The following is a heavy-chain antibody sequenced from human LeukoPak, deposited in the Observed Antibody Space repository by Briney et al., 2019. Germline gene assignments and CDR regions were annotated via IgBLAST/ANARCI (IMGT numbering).Heavy chain of an antibody. CDR1: GYSISSGYY. CDR3: ARADYDILTGSTGWFDP. V-gene: IGHV4-38-2*02. D-gene: IGHD3-9*01. CDR2: IYHSGST. J-gene: IGHJ5*02. Sequence: SETLSLTCTVSGYSISSGYYWGWIRQPPGKGLEWIGSIYHSGSTYYNPSLKSRVTISVDTSKNQFSLKLSSVTAADTAVYYCARADYDILTGSTGWFDPWGQGTLVTVSS.